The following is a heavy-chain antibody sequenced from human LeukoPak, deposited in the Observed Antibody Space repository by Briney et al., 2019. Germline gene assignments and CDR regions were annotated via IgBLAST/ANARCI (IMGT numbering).Heavy chain of an antibody. V-gene: IGHV3-30*18. CDR3: AKSIGAVGDC. Sequence: GGSLRLSCAASGFTFNSSGMHWVRQAPGKGLEWVAMISFDGSKRYYADSVKGRFTVSRDNSKNTLYLQMSSLRAEETAVYFCAKSIGAVGDCWGQGTLVTVSS. J-gene: IGHJ4*02. CDR1: GFTFNSSG. CDR2: ISFDGSKR. D-gene: IGHD6-13*01.